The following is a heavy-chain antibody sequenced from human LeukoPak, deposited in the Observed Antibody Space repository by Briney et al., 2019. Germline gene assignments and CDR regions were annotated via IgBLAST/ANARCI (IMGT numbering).Heavy chain of an antibody. CDR3: ARQRGSGCLDY. D-gene: IGHD6-19*01. CDR1: GFTFSTYW. V-gene: IGHV3-7*01. J-gene: IGHJ4*02. Sequence: GGSLRLSCAASGFTFSTYWMSWVRQAPGTGLEWVASIKQDGSEKSYVDSVKGRFTISRDNAKNSLYLQMNSLRAEDTAVYYCARQRGSGCLDYWGQGTLVTVSS. CDR2: IKQDGSEK.